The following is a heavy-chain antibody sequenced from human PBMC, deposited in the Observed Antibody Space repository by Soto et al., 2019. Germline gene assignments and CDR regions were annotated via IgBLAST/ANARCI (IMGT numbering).Heavy chain of an antibody. CDR2: ISAYNGNT. D-gene: IGHD6-13*01. CDR1: GYTFTSYG. J-gene: IGHJ5*02. V-gene: IGHV1-18*04. Sequence: VASVKVSCKASGYTFTSYGISWVRQAPGQGLEWMGWISAYNGNTNYAQKLQGRVTMTTDTSTSTADMELRSLRSDDTAVYYCAKSGDSSSWPHNWFDPWGQGTLFTVSS. CDR3: AKSGDSSSWPHNWFDP.